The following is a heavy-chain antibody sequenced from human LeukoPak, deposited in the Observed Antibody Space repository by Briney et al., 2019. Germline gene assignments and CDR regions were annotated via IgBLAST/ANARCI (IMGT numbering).Heavy chain of an antibody. Sequence: GGSLGLSCATSGFTFNTNAMSWVRQAPGKGLEWVSTIGNTETFYADSVTGRFTISRDNSKNTVYLHMNSLRVEDTAVYYWAKDWIQFNRVFDCFDSWGQGTLVTVSS. CDR2: IGNTET. J-gene: IGHJ4*02. CDR1: GFTFNTNA. V-gene: IGHV3-23*01. CDR3: AKDWIQFNRVFDCFDS. D-gene: IGHD2-21*01.